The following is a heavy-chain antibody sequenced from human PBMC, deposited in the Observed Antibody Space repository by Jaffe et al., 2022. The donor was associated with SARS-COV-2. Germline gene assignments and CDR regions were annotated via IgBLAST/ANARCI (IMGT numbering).Heavy chain of an antibody. D-gene: IGHD4-17*01. CDR2: IKQDGSEK. Sequence: EVQLVESGGGLVQPGGSLRLSCAASGFTFSSYWMSWVRQAPGKGLEWVANIKQDGSEKYYVDSVKGRFTISRDNAKNSLYLQMNSLRAEDTAVYYCARAYGDYDFGLLFDYWGQGTLVTVSS. V-gene: IGHV3-7*01. CDR1: GFTFSSYW. CDR3: ARAYGDYDFGLLFDY. J-gene: IGHJ4*02.